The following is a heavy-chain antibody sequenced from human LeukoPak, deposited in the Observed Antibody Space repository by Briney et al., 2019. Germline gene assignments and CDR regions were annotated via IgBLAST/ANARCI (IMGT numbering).Heavy chain of an antibody. D-gene: IGHD3-3*01. Sequence: PSETLSLTCTVSGGSISSYYWSWIRQPAGKGLEWIGRIYTSGSTNCNPSLKSRVTMSVDTSKNQFSLKLSSVTAADTAVYYCARVSYDFWSGYSKIGDNWFDPWGQGTLVTVSS. V-gene: IGHV4-4*07. CDR3: ARVSYDFWSGYSKIGDNWFDP. J-gene: IGHJ5*02. CDR1: GGSISSYY. CDR2: IYTSGST.